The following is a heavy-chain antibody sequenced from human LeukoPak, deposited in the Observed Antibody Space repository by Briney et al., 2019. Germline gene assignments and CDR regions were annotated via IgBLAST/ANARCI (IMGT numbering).Heavy chain of an antibody. CDR1: GFTFSSYW. Sequence: GGSLRLSCAASGFTFSSYWMHWVRQAPGKGLVWVSRINSDGSSTSYADSVKGRFTISRDNAKNTLYLQMNSLRAEDTAVYYCARDRNFYYYGSGSYPGTRWGQGTPVTVSS. CDR3: ARDRNFYYYGSGSYPGTR. D-gene: IGHD3-10*01. CDR2: INSDGSST. V-gene: IGHV3-74*01. J-gene: IGHJ4*02.